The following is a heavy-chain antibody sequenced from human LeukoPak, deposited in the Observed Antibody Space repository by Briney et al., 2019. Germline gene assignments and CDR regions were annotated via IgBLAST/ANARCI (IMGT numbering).Heavy chain of an antibody. V-gene: IGHV3-23*01. J-gene: IGHJ4*02. CDR3: AKTYYFGRNYYDSSGYYFDY. CDR2: ISGSGGST. CDR1: GFTFSSCA. Sequence: GGSLRLSCAASGFTFSSCAMSWVRQAPGKGLEWVSVISGSGGSTYYADSVKGRFTISRDNSKNTLYLQMNSLRAEDTAVYYCAKTYYFGRNYYDSSGYYFDYWGQGTLVTVSS. D-gene: IGHD3-22*01.